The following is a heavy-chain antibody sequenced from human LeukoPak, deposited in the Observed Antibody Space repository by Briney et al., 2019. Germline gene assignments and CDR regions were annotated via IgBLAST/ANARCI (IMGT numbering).Heavy chain of an antibody. D-gene: IGHD1-1*01. J-gene: IGHJ4*02. Sequence: SETLSLTCTVSGGSLGSRSHYWGWIRQPPGQGLERIGSLSNSGNTYYNPSPKSRVTISVDTSKNEFSLKLSSVTAADTAVYYCVRWTAGTTEDSWGQGTLVTVSS. CDR3: VRWTAGTTEDS. CDR1: GGSLGSRSHY. CDR2: LSNSGNT. V-gene: IGHV4-39*01.